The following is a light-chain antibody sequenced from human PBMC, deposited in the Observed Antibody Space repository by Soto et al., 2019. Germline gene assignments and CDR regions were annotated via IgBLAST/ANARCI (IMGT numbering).Light chain of an antibody. CDR1: GSDVGGYNY. J-gene: IGLJ7*01. CDR3: SSYTSKSSLI. CDR2: EVS. V-gene: IGLV2-14*01. Sequence: QSVLTQPASVSGSPGQSITISCTGTGSDVGGYNYVSWYQHHPGKAPKLMIYEVSNRPSGVSNRFSGSKSGNTASLTISGLQAEDEADYYCSSYTSKSSLIFGGGTQLTVL.